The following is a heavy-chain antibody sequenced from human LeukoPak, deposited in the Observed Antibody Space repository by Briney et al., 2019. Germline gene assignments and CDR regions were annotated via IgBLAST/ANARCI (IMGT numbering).Heavy chain of an antibody. V-gene: IGHV1-69*01. J-gene: IGHJ4*02. CDR2: IIPIFGTA. CDR1: GGTFSSYA. CDR3: ARASDMHSSSWYYFDY. Sequence: ASVKVSCKASGGTFSSYAISWVRQAPGQGVEWMGGIIPIFGTANYAQKFQGRVTITADESTSTAYMELSSLRSEDTAVYYCARASDMHSSSWYYFDYWGQGTLVTVSS. D-gene: IGHD6-13*01.